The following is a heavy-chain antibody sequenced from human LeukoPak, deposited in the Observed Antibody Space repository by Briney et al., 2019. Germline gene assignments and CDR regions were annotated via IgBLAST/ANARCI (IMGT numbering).Heavy chain of an antibody. V-gene: IGHV4-34*01. D-gene: IGHD3-16*02. J-gene: IGHJ4*02. Sequence: SETLSLTCAVYGGSFSGYYWTWIRQPPGKGLEWIGEINHSGSTNYNPSLKSRVTISVDTSKNQFSLKLSSVTAADTAVYYCARVLWGSYPAGPLDYWGQGTPVTVSS. CDR1: GGSFSGYY. CDR3: ARVLWGSYPAGPLDY. CDR2: INHSGST.